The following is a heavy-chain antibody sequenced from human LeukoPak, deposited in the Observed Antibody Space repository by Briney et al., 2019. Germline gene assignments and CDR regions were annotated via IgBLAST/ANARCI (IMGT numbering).Heavy chain of an antibody. V-gene: IGHV4-59*01. CDR2: IYYSGST. J-gene: IGHJ3*02. D-gene: IGHD3-3*01. CDR3: ARRTFGVVNWKSYDAFDI. CDR1: GGSIRGYY. Sequence: SETLSLTCNVSGGSIRGYYWSWIRQPPGKGLEWIGYIYYSGSTNYNPSLKSRVTISVDTSKNQFSLKLSSVTAADTAVYYCARRTFGVVNWKSYDAFDIWGQGTMVTVSS.